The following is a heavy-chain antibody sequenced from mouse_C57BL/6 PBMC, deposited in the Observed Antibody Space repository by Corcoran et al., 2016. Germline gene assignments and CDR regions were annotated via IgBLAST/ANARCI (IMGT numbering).Heavy chain of an antibody. J-gene: IGHJ1*03. Sequence: QVQLQQSGPELVKPGASVKISCKASGYTFTDYYINWVKQRPGQGLEWIGWIFPGSGSTYYNEKFKGKATLTVDKSSSTAYMLLSSLTSEDSAVYFCARRDYGSSNPYWYFDVWGTGTTVTVSS. V-gene: IGHV1-75*01. CDR1: GYTFTDYY. CDR2: IFPGSGST. CDR3: ARRDYGSSNPYWYFDV. D-gene: IGHD1-1*01.